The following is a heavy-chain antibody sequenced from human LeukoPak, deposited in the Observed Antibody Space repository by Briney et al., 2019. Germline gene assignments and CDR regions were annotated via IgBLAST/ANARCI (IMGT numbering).Heavy chain of an antibody. CDR3: SGHGSSSY. D-gene: IGHD6-13*01. Sequence: QPGGSLRLSCAASGFTVYNNGLSWFRQAPGKGLEWVSDISGGGNTYYAESVKGRFTISRDNSKNTLYLQMNSLRAEDTALYYASGHGSSSYWGQGTLVAVSS. J-gene: IGHJ4*02. CDR2: ISGGGNT. CDR1: GFTVYNNG. V-gene: IGHV3-23*01.